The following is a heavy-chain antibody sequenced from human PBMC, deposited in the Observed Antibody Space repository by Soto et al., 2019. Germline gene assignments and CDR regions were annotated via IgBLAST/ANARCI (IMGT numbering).Heavy chain of an antibody. D-gene: IGHD3-22*01. Sequence: SESLSLTGAVYVGSFSGYYWSWIRQPPGKGLEWIGEINHSGSTNYNPSLKSRVTISVDTSKNQFSLKLSSVTAADTAVYYCASEYDSSGYYYYYRGQGTLVTVSS. CDR1: VGSFSGYY. CDR3: ASEYDSSGYYYYY. CDR2: INHSGST. J-gene: IGHJ4*02. V-gene: IGHV4-34*01.